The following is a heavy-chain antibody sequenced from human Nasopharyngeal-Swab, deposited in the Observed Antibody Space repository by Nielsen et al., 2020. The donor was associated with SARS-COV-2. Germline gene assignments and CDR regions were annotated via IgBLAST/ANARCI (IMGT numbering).Heavy chain of an antibody. CDR1: GFTFSNYW. CDR3: ARDWFYDFSGYGMDV. V-gene: IGHV3-7*01. D-gene: IGHD3/OR15-3a*01. Sequence: GESLKISCAASGFTFSNYWMSWVHQAPGKGLEWVANIKQDGTEEYYVDSVKGRFTISRDNARKSLYLQTNSLRAEDTAVYYCARDWFYDFSGYGMDVWGQGTTVTVSS. J-gene: IGHJ6*02. CDR2: IKQDGTEE.